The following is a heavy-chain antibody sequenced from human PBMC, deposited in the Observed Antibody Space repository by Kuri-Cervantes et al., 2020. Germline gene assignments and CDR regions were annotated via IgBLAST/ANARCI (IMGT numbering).Heavy chain of an antibody. D-gene: IGHD6-19*01. CDR2: IYYSGST. Sequence: SETLSLTCTVSGGSISSGDYYWSWIRQPPGKGLEWIAYIYYSGSTYYNPSLKSRVTISVDTSKNQFSLKLSSVTAADTAVYYCARGRRRQWLATYFDYWGQGTLVTVSS. CDR1: GGSISSGDYY. CDR3: ARGRRRQWLATYFDY. V-gene: IGHV4-30-4*01. J-gene: IGHJ4*02.